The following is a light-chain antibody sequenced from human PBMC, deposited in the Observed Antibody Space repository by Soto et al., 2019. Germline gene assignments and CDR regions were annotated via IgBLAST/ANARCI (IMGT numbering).Light chain of an antibody. J-gene: IGKJ3*01. CDR1: QDIVNS. CDR3: QHYDSLPPT. Sequence: DIQMTQSPSSLSAFVGDRVTITCHASQDIVNSLNWYQQKPGNAPKLLIYAASSLETGVPSKFSGSGSGTDFTFTISSLQPEDVATYYCQHYDSLPPTFGPGTKVDIK. CDR2: AAS. V-gene: IGKV1-33*01.